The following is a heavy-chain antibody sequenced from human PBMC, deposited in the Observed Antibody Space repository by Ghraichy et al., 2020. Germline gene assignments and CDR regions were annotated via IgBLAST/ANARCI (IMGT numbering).Heavy chain of an antibody. CDR1: GFTFSSYA. J-gene: IGHJ4*02. D-gene: IGHD3-3*01. CDR3: AKSPNGFGDHYYFDY. V-gene: IGHV3-23*01. CDR2: ISGSGGST. Sequence: GGSLRLSCAASGFTFSSYAMSWVRQAPGKGLEWVSAISGSGGSTYYADSVKGRFTISRDNSKNTLYLQMNSLRAEDTAVYYCAKSPNGFGDHYYFDYWGQGTLVTVSS.